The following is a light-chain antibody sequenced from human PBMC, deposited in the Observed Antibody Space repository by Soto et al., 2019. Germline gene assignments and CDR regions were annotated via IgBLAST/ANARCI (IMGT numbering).Light chain of an antibody. CDR1: QSVSTNY. V-gene: IGKV3-20*01. CDR2: GAS. CDR3: EAPGTVVGR. J-gene: IGKJ5*01. Sequence: VWRLYAGTLALSGRGVDLGGCRASQSVSTNYLAWYQQKPGQAPRLLIYGASIRATGIPDRFSGSGSGTAYDLSLRSLDSDESALHNCEAPGTVVGRFAQGTRLDIK.